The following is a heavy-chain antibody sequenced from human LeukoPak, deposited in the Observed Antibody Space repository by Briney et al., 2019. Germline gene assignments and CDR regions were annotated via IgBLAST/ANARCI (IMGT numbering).Heavy chain of an antibody. V-gene: IGHV1-2*02. CDR3: ARDIYYYDSSGYDH. CDR1: GYTFTGYY. Sequence: ASVKVSCKASGYTFTGYYMHWVRQAPGQGLEWMGWINPNSGGTNYAQKFQGRVTMTRDTSISTAYMELSRLRSDDTAVYYCARDIYYYDSSGYDHWGQGTLVTVSS. J-gene: IGHJ4*02. CDR2: INPNSGGT. D-gene: IGHD3-22*01.